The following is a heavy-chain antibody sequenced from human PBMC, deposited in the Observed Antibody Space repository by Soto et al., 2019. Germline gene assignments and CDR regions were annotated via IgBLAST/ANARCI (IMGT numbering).Heavy chain of an antibody. CDR3: ARESRGYDFWSGYPYYYYYGMDV. Sequence: ASVKVSCKASGGTFSSYAISWVRQAPGQGLEWMGGIIPIFGTANYAQKFQGRVTITADESTSTAYMELSSLRSEDTAVYYCARESRGYDFWSGYPYYYYYGMDVWGQGTTVTVSS. D-gene: IGHD3-3*01. V-gene: IGHV1-69*13. CDR2: IIPIFGTA. CDR1: GGTFSSYA. J-gene: IGHJ6*02.